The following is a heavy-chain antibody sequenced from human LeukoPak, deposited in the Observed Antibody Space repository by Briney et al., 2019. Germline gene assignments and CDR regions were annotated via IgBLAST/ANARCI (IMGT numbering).Heavy chain of an antibody. CDR3: ARVYDILTGYLNWFDP. J-gene: IGHJ5*02. CDR2: IYYSGST. V-gene: IGHV4-39*07. CDR1: GGSISSSSYY. D-gene: IGHD3-9*01. Sequence: SETLSLTCTVSGGSISSSSYYWGWIRQPPGKGLEWIGSIYYSGSTYYNPSLKSRVTISVDTSKNQFSLKLSSVTAADTAVYYCARVYDILTGYLNWFDPWAQGTLVTVSS.